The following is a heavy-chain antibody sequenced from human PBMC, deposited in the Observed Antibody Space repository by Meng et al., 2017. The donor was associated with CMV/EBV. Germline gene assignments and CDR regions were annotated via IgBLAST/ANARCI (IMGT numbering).Heavy chain of an antibody. Sequence: SVKVSCKASGGTFSSYAISWVRQAPGQGLEWMGGIIPIFGTANYAQKFQGRVTITTDESTSTAYMELSSLRSEDTAVYYCARDVYCSSTSCYGGWFDPWGQGTLVTVSS. D-gene: IGHD2-2*01. J-gene: IGHJ5*02. V-gene: IGHV1-69*05. CDR3: ARDVYCSSTSCYGGWFDP. CDR2: IIPIFGTA. CDR1: GGTFSSYA.